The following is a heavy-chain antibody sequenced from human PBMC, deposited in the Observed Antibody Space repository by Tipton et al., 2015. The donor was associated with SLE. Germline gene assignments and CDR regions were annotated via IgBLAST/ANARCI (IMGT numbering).Heavy chain of an antibody. CDR3: ARGWSSSSFDY. CDR1: GGSISSSSYY. V-gene: IGHV4-39*07. CDR2: IYYGGST. D-gene: IGHD6-6*01. J-gene: IGHJ4*02. Sequence: LRLSCTVSGGSISSSSYYRGWIRQPPGKGMEWIGIIYYGGSTYYNPSLKSRVTISVDTSKNQFSLKLSSVTAADTAVYYCARGWSSSSFDYWGQGTLVTVSS.